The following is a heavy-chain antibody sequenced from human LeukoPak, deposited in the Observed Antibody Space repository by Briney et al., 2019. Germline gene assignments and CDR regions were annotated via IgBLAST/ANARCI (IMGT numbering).Heavy chain of an antibody. D-gene: IGHD2-2*01. CDR1: GFTFSDYY. CDR2: ISYDGSNK. J-gene: IGHJ3*02. Sequence: GGSLRLSCAASGFTFSDYYMSWIRQAPGKGLEWVAVISYDGSNKYYADSVKGRFTISRDNSKNTLYLQMNSLRAEDTAVYYCARSAGYCSSTSYQAGACDAFDIWGQGTMVTVSS. V-gene: IGHV3-30*03. CDR3: ARSAGYCSSTSYQAGACDAFDI.